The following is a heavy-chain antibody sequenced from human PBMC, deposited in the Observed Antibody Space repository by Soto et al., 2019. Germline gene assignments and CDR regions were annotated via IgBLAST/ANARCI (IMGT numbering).Heavy chain of an antibody. CDR3: AKVNGYYPRGAFDI. V-gene: IGHV3-23*01. Sequence: EVQLLESGGGLVQPGGSVRLSCAASGFSFSSYAMSWVRQAPGKGLEWVSAISGSGGSTYHADSVRGRFSISRDNSKNTLYLQMNSLRADDTAVYYCAKVNGYYPRGAFDIWGQGTMVTVSS. CDR2: ISGSGGST. D-gene: IGHD3-9*01. CDR1: GFSFSSYA. J-gene: IGHJ3*02.